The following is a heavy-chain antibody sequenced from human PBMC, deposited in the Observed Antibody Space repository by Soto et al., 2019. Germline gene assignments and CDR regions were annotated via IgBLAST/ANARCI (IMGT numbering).Heavy chain of an antibody. Sequence: PSETLSLTCTVSGGSITRGGYYWSWIRQHPGKGLEWVSYISSSSSTIYYADSVKGRFTISRDNAKNSLYLQMNSLRDEDTAVYYCARDSPYSSSWYDLNWFDPWGQGTLVTVSS. J-gene: IGHJ5*02. CDR1: GGSITRGGYY. D-gene: IGHD6-13*01. V-gene: IGHV3-48*02. CDR2: ISSSSSTI. CDR3: ARDSPYSSSWYDLNWFDP.